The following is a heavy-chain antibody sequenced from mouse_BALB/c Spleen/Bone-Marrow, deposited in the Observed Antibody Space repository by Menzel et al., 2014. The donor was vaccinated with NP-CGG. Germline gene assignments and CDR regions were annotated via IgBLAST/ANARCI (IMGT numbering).Heavy chain of an antibody. CDR2: LNSNGGST. CDR3: ARGNYGNYVDYFDY. CDR1: GFTFSSYG. D-gene: IGHD2-1*01. J-gene: IGHJ2*01. V-gene: IGHV5-6-3*01. Sequence: VQLKESGGGLVQPGGSLKLSCAASGFTFSSYGMSWVRQTPDKRLELVASLNSNGGSTYYPDSVKGRFTISRDNAKKTLSLQMSSLKSEDTAVYYCARGNYGNYVDYFDYWGQGTTLTVSS.